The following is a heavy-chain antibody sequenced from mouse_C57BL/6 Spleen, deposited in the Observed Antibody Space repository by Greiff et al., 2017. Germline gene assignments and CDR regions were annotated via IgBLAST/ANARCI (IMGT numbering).Heavy chain of an antibody. D-gene: IGHD2-2*01. Sequence: EVQLMESGPELVKPGASVKMSCKASGYTFTDYNMHWVKQSHGKSLEWIGYINPNNGGTSYNQKFKGKATLTVNKSSSTAYMELRSLTSEDSAVYYCAPYGYDDGYAMDYWGQGTSVTVSS. CDR2: INPNNGGT. CDR1: GYTFTDYN. CDR3: APYGYDDGYAMDY. J-gene: IGHJ4*01. V-gene: IGHV1-22*01.